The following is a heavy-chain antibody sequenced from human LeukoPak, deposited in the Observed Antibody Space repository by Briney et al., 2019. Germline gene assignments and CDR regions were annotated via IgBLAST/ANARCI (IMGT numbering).Heavy chain of an antibody. Sequence: SETLSLTCTVSGGSISSYYWSWIRQPPGKGLEWIGYIYYSGSTNYNPSLKSRVTISVDTSKNQFSLKLSSVTAADTAVYYCAGGHYYGSGSYYNVLDYWGQGTLVTVSS. V-gene: IGHV4-59*01. CDR1: GGSISSYY. D-gene: IGHD3-10*01. CDR2: IYYSGST. J-gene: IGHJ4*02. CDR3: AGGHYYGSGSYYNVLDY.